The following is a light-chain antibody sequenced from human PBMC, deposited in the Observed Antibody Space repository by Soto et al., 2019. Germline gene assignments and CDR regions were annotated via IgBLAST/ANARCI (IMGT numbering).Light chain of an antibody. Sequence: EIAVTQSPATLSVSPGERATLSCRASQRIDTNLAWFQQKRGQAPRLLIYGASTRATGVPASFRGSGSGTEFTLTISSLQSEDSADYYCQQYHYWWTFGQGTKVEIK. CDR3: QQYHYWWT. CDR1: QRIDTN. CDR2: GAS. V-gene: IGKV3-15*01. J-gene: IGKJ1*01.